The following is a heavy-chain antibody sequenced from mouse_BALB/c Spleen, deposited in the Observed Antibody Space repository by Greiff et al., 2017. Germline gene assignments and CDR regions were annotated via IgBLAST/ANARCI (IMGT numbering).Heavy chain of an antibody. CDR1: GFTFSDYY. V-gene: IGHV5-4*02. J-gene: IGHJ3*01. Sequence: EVNLVESGGGLVKPGGSLKLSCAASGFTFSDYYMYWVRQTPEKRLEWVATISDGGSYTYYPDSVKGRFTISRDNAKNNLYLQMSSLKSEDTAMYYCARPAYYRYDASFAYWGQGTLVTVSA. CDR3: ARPAYYRYDASFAY. CDR2: ISDGGSYT. D-gene: IGHD2-14*01.